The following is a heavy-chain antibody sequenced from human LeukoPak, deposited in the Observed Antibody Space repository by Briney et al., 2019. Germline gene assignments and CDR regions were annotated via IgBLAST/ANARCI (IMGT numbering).Heavy chain of an antibody. V-gene: IGHV3-11*05. CDR2: ISSGSTYT. CDR3: ARGDYGGDYFYS. J-gene: IGHJ4*02. CDR1: GFTFSDHY. Sequence: PGGSLRLSCEVSGFTFSDHYMSWLRQAPGKRLEWVSYISSGSTYTNYADSVEGRFTISRDNAKNSLYLQMNSRRAEDTAVYYCARGDYGGDYFYSWGQGTLGTVSS. D-gene: IGHD4-23*01.